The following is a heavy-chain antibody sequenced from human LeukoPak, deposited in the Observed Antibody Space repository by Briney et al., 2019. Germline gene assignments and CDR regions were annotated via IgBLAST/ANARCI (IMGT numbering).Heavy chain of an antibody. CDR1: GFTFNDYA. J-gene: IGHJ4*02. D-gene: IGHD6-13*01. Sequence: GRSLRLSCTTSGFTFNDYAMYWVRQAPGKGLEWVSGISWNSRSIAYADSVKGRFTISRDNAKNSLYLQMNSLRAEDMALYYCAKEGSSWSTFDYWGQGTLVTVSS. CDR2: ISWNSRSI. CDR3: AKEGSSWSTFDY. V-gene: IGHV3-9*03.